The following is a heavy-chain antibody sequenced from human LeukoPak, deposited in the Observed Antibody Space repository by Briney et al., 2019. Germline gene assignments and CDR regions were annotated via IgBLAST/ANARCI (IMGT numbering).Heavy chain of an antibody. CDR1: GASISSGGYY. V-gene: IGHV4-34*01. Sequence: SSETLSLTCAVSGASISSGGYYWSWIRQPPGKGLEWIGEINHSGSTIYNPSLKSRVTISVDTSKNQFSLKLSSVTAADTAVYYCARRVGSPDSGYYGMDVWGQGTTVTVSS. CDR2: INHSGST. CDR3: ARRVGSPDSGYYGMDV. D-gene: IGHD3-10*01. J-gene: IGHJ6*02.